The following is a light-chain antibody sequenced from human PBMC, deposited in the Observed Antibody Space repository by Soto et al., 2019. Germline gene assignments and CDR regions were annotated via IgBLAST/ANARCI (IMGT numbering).Light chain of an antibody. CDR2: SNN. Sequence: VLTQPPSASGTPGQRVTISCSGGSSNIGSNTVNWYQQLPGTAPKLLIYSNNQRPSGVPDRFSGSKSGTSASLAISGLQSEDEADYYCAAWDDSLNGFYVFGTGTKVTVL. J-gene: IGLJ1*01. V-gene: IGLV1-44*01. CDR3: AAWDDSLNGFYV. CDR1: SSNIGSNT.